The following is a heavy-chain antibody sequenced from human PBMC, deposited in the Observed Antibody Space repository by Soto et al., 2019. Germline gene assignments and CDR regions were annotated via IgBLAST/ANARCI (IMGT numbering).Heavy chain of an antibody. CDR1: GFTFSSYW. Sequence: PGGFLRLSCAASGFTFSSYWMHWVRQAPGKGLVWVSRINSDGSSTSYADSVKGRFTISRDNAKNQFSLKLSSVTAADTAVYYWARDFDYLYDYWGQGTLVTVSS. D-gene: IGHD3-9*01. CDR3: ARDFDYLYDY. CDR2: INSDGSST. V-gene: IGHV3-74*01. J-gene: IGHJ4*02.